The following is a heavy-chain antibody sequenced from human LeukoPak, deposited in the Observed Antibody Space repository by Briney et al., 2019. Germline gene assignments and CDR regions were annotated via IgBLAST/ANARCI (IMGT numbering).Heavy chain of an antibody. CDR2: IYYSGST. J-gene: IGHJ4*02. CDR1: GGSISSSSYY. V-gene: IGHV4-39*07. D-gene: IGHD6-19*01. CDR3: AGTRIAVAGTPYYFDY. Sequence: SETLSLTCTVSGGSISSSSYYWGWLRQPPGKGLEWIGSIYYSGSTYYNPSLKSRVTISVDTSKNQFSLKLSSVTAADTAVYYCAGTRIAVAGTPYYFDYWGQGTLVTVSS.